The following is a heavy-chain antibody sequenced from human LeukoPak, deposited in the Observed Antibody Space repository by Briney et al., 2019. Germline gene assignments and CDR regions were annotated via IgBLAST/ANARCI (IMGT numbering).Heavy chain of an antibody. CDR1: GGSISSGSYY. V-gene: IGHV4-61*02. CDR3: AREVTMVRGPTYYMDV. CDR2: IYTSGST. J-gene: IGHJ6*03. Sequence: SQTLSLTCTVSGGSISSGSYYWSWIRQPAGKGLEWIGRIYTSGSTNYNPSLKSRVTISVDTSKNQFSLKLSSVTAADTAVYYCAREVTMVRGPTYYMDVWGKGTTVTISS. D-gene: IGHD3-10*01.